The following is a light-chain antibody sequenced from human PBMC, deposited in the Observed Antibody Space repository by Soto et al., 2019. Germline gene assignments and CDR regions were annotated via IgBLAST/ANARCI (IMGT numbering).Light chain of an antibody. J-gene: IGKJ3*01. CDR1: QSISSY. CDR3: QQSYSTLT. Sequence: DIQMTQSPSSLSASVGDRVTITCRASQSISSYLNWYQQKPGKAPKLLIYAASSLQSGVPSRFSGCGSGTDFTLTISSLQPEDFATYYCQQSYSTLTFGPGTKGDIK. CDR2: AAS. V-gene: IGKV1-39*01.